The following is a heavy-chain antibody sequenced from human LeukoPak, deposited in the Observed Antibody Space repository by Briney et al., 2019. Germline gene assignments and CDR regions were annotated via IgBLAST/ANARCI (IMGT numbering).Heavy chain of an antibody. CDR2: IIPIFGTA. CDR3: ARSYCGGDCTYYYYGMDV. Sequence: ASVKVSCKASGGTFSSYAISWVRQAPGQGLEWMGGIIPIFGTANYAQKFQGRVTITADESTSTAYMELSSLRSEDTAVYHCARSYCGGDCTYYYYGMDVWGQGTTVTVSS. V-gene: IGHV1-69*13. J-gene: IGHJ6*02. D-gene: IGHD2-21*02. CDR1: GGTFSSYA.